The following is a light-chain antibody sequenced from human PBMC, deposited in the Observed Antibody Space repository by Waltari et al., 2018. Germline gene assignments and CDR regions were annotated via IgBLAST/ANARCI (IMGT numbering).Light chain of an antibody. Sequence: EIVLTQSPGPASLSPGERVPLSCRASPSVGSSSLAWYQQKPGPAPRLVIYRASRRATGIPDRFSGSGSGTDFSLTISRLEPEDFAVYYCQQHGTLPATFGQGTKVEIK. CDR3: QQHGTLPAT. CDR2: RAS. V-gene: IGKV3-20*01. J-gene: IGKJ1*01. CDR1: PSVGSSS.